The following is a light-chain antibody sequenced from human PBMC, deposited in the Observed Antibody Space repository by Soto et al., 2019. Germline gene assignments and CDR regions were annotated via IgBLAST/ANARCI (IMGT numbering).Light chain of an antibody. CDR1: QDISNY. V-gene: IGKV1-33*01. CDR2: DAS. J-gene: IGKJ3*01. CDR3: QQYDNLPFT. Sequence: IQITQSTSPLSASVGDRVTITCQASQDISNYLNWYQQKAGKAPKLLIYDASNLETGVPSSFSGSGSGTDFIFTISSLQPEDIATYYCQQYDNLPFTFGPGTKVDLK.